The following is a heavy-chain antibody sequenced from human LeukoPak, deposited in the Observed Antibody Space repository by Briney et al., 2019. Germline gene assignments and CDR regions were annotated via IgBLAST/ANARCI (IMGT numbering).Heavy chain of an antibody. D-gene: IGHD3-10*01. CDR2: IIVILGIA. J-gene: IGHJ6*02. CDR3: ARDGMLRGVIDYSGMDV. Sequence: ASVKVSCKASGGTFSNYAISWVRQAPGQGLEWMGRIIVILGIADYAQKFQGRVTITADKSAATVYIELSSLRSEDTAVYYCARDGMLRGVIDYSGMDVWGLGTTVTVSS. V-gene: IGHV1-69*04. CDR1: GGTFSNYA.